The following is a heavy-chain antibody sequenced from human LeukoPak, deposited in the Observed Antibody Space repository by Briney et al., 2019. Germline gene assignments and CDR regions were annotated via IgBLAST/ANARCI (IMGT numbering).Heavy chain of an antibody. D-gene: IGHD3-10*01. CDR2: IKQDGSEK. V-gene: IGHV3-7*01. CDR1: GFTFSSYW. J-gene: IGHJ3*02. CDR3: ARGGSGSYPAAFDI. Sequence: GGSLRLSCAASGFTFSSYWMSWVRQAPGKGLEWVANIKQDGSEKYYVDSVKGRFTISRDNAKNSLYLQMNSLRAEDTAVYYCARGGSGSYPAAFDIWGQGTMVTVSS.